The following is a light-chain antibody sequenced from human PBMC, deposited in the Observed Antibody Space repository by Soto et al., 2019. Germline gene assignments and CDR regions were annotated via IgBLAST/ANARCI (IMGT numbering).Light chain of an antibody. CDR1: QNVYNN. J-gene: IGKJ4*01. V-gene: IGKV3-15*01. CDR3: QQCRNWPLT. CDR2: DAS. Sequence: EIVMTQSPATLSVSPGEGATLSCTASQNVYNNLAWYQKRPGQPPRLLIYDASTRATGISARFSASGYGTEFTLTISSLQSEDFAVYFCQQCRNWPLTFGGGNKVEIK.